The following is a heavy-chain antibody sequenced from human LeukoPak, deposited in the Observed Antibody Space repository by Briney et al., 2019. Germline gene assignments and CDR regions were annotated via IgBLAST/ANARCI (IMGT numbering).Heavy chain of an antibody. Sequence: GGSLRLSCAASGFTFSSYAMHWVRQAPGKGLEYVSAISSNGGSTDYANSVKSRFTISRDNSKNTLYLQMGSLRAEDMAVYYCARGYDFWSGYWSHSDYWGQGTLVTVSS. J-gene: IGHJ4*02. CDR3: ARGYDFWSGYWSHSDY. CDR2: ISSNGGST. V-gene: IGHV3-64*01. CDR1: GFTFSSYA. D-gene: IGHD3-3*01.